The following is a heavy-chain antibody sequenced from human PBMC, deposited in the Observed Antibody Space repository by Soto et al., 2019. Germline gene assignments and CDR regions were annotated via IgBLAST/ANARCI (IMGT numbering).Heavy chain of an antibody. CDR1: GDTFSRHY. CDR2: INPTGAST. V-gene: IGHV1-46*03. D-gene: IGHD5-12*01. CDR3: DSDYRAYERHHRFDN. Sequence: QEQLVQSGAEVKKPGASVTISCKASGDTFSRHYIHWVRQAPGQGLEWMGVINPTGASTSYAQKFQGRVTVTRDTSTSTISMELRSLRSEDTDVYFCDSDYRAYERHHRFDNWGQGTMVTVSS. J-gene: IGHJ3*02.